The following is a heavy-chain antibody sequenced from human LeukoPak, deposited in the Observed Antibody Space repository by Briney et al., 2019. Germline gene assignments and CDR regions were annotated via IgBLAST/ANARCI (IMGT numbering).Heavy chain of an antibody. Sequence: PGGSLRLSCAASGFTFSGYWMNRFRQTPGKGLEWVANINHNGSEIYSVEGRFTISRDNAKNSLFLQMNSLRVEDTGVYYCARWIGGFDYWGQGALVTVSS. CDR3: ARWIGGFDY. V-gene: IGHV3-7*01. CDR2: INHNGSEI. CDR1: GFTFSGYW. D-gene: IGHD3-10*01. J-gene: IGHJ4*02.